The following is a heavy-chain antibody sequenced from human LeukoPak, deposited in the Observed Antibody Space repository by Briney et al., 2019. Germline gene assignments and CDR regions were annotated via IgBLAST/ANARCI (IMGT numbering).Heavy chain of an antibody. CDR1: GYTFTSYD. D-gene: IGHD3-3*01. V-gene: IGHV1-8*01. Sequence: ASVKVSCKASGYTFTSYDINWVRQATGQGLEWMGWMNPNSGNTGYAQKFQGRVAMTRNTSISTAYMELSSLRSEDTAVYYCARAPYYDFWSGRCDAFDIWGQGTMVTVSS. CDR2: MNPNSGNT. J-gene: IGHJ3*02. CDR3: ARAPYYDFWSGRCDAFDI.